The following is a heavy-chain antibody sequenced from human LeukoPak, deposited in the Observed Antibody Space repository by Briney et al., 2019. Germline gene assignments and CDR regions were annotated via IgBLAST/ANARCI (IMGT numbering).Heavy chain of an antibody. D-gene: IGHD5-18*01. Sequence: AGSLRLSCAASGLTLSSYAMRWVRQAPGKGLEWVAVISYDGSNKYYADSVKGRFTISRDNSKNTLYLQMNSLRAEDTAVYYCARDRYSLHYWGQGTLVTVSS. CDR3: ARDRYSLHY. V-gene: IGHV3-30-3*01. CDR2: ISYDGSNK. J-gene: IGHJ4*02. CDR1: GLTLSSYA.